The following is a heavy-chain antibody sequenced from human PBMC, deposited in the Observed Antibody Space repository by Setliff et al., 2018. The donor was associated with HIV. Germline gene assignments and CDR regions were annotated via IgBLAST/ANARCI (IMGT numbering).Heavy chain of an antibody. J-gene: IGHJ6*03. V-gene: IGHV4-61*01. Sequence: KTSETLSLTCSVSGGSVSSVNYYWSWIRQPPGKGLEWIGYIHYTGSTTKYNPSLKSRVTISVDTSKNQFSLKLSSVTAADTAVYYCASEAWTSYRSSSGYYYYYMDVWGKGTTVTVSS. D-gene: IGHD6-6*01. CDR3: ASEAWTSYRSSSGYYYYYMDV. CDR2: IHYTGSTT. CDR1: GGSVSSVNYY.